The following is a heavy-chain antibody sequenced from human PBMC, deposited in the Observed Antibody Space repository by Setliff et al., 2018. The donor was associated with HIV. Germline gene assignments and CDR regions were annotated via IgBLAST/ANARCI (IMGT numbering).Heavy chain of an antibody. CDR3: ARDVPLYYYDSSGYFDY. CDR2: ISTYNGNT. D-gene: IGHD3-22*01. J-gene: IGHJ4*02. V-gene: IGHV1-18*01. CDR1: GYTFTSYG. Sequence: ASVKVSCKASGYTFTSYGITWVRQAPGQGLEWMGWISTYNGNTNYAQKLQGRVTMTTDTSTSTAYMELRSLRSDDTAVYYCARDVPLYYYDSSGYFDYWGQGTLVTVSS.